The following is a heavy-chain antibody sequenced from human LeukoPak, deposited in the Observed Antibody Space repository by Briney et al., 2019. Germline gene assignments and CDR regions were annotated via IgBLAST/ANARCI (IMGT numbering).Heavy chain of an antibody. CDR3: ARDVHNPYYYDSSGYYPTG. D-gene: IGHD3-22*01. Sequence: GGSLRLSCAASGFTFSSFWMHWVRQVPGKGPEWVSRLNADGGVTTYADSVKGRFTISRDNAKNTLYLQMNSLRAEDTAAYYCARDVHNPYYYDSSGYYPTGWGQGTLVTVSS. CDR2: LNADGGVT. CDR1: GFTFSSFW. J-gene: IGHJ4*02. V-gene: IGHV3-74*01.